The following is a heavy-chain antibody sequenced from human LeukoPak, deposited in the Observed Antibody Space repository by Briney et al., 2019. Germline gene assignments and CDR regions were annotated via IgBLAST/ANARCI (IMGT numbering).Heavy chain of an antibody. Sequence: ASVKVSCKASGYTFTGYYMHGVRQAPGQGLEWVGWMNPNRWGTNYAQKFQGRVTMTRDTSTSTAYMGLSRLRSDATAVYYCPRDSSPNYGSGSYYNVRRRRYFDYWGQGTLVTVSS. CDR2: MNPNRWGT. D-gene: IGHD3-10*01. CDR1: GYTFTGYY. V-gene: IGHV1-2*02. J-gene: IGHJ4*02. CDR3: PRDSSPNYGSGSYYNVRRRRYFDY.